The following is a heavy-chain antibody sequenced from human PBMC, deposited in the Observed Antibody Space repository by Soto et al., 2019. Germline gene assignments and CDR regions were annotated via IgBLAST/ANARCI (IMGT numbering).Heavy chain of an antibody. CDR3: ARDDSHRHYDRLGFFDY. J-gene: IGHJ4*02. V-gene: IGHV3-7*03. D-gene: IGHD3-22*01. CDR2: IKQDGSEK. CDR1: GFTFSSYW. Sequence: EVQLVESGGGLVQPGGSLRLSCAASGFTFSSYWMSWVRQAPGKGLEWVANIKQDGSEKYYVDSVKGRFTISRDNAKNSLYLQMNSLRAEDTAVYYCARDDSHRHYDRLGFFDYWGQGTLVTVSS.